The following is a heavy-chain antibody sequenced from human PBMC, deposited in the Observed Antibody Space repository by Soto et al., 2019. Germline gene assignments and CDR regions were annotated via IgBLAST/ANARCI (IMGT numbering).Heavy chain of an antibody. CDR1: GGSIKSFY. CDR2: FCIGGSK. CDR3: ARDREVWLRERGFAP. J-gene: IGHJ5*02. Sequence: SETLSLTCTVSGGSIKSFYWNWIRQAPGKGLESTGYFCIGGSKNCHPDLRRRFTVSVATSKNQFSLKLTSVTDVDTALYSCARDREVWLRERGFAPWGQGEMVTVSS. V-gene: IGHV4-59*01. D-gene: IGHD3-10*01.